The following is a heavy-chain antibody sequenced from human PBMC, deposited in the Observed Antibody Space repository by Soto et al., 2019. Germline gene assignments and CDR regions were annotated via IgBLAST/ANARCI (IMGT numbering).Heavy chain of an antibody. CDR1: GGSFSGYY. J-gene: IGHJ4*02. D-gene: IGHD6-13*01. Sequence: SETLSLTCAVYGGSFSGYYWSWIRQPPGKGLEWIGEINHSGSTNYNPSLKSRVTISVDTSKNQFSLKLSSVTAADTAVYYCARVRSIAARRYYFDYWGQGTLVTAPQ. CDR2: INHSGST. V-gene: IGHV4-34*01. CDR3: ARVRSIAARRYYFDY.